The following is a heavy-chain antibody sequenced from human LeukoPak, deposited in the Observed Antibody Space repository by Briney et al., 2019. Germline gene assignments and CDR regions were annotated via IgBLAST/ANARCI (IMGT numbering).Heavy chain of an antibody. CDR1: GFTFSSYG. Sequence: GGSLRLSCAASGFTFSSYGMHWVRQAPGKGLEWVAVIWYDGSNKYYADSVKGRFTISRDNSKNTLYLQMNSPRAEDTAVYYCARESWTYYFDYWGQGTLVTVSS. CDR3: ARESWTYYFDY. J-gene: IGHJ4*02. V-gene: IGHV3-33*01. CDR2: IWYDGSNK. D-gene: IGHD6-13*01.